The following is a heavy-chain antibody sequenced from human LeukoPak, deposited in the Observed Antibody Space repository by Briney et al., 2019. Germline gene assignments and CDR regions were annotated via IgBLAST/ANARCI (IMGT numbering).Heavy chain of an antibody. CDR3: TRGSYGDYEY. CDR1: GFTFSSYA. V-gene: IGHV3-30-3*01. J-gene: IGHJ4*02. CDR2: ISYDGSNK. D-gene: IGHD4-17*01. Sequence: GRSLRLSCAASGFTFSSYAMHWVRQAPGKGLEWVAVISYDGSNKYYADSVKGRFTISRDNSKNTLYVQMSGLRAEDTAVYYCTRGSYGDYEYWGQGTLVTVSS.